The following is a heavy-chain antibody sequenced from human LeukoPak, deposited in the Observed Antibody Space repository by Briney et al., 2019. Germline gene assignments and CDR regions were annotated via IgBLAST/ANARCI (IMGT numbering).Heavy chain of an antibody. CDR2: IIPICGTA. Sequence: GASVKVSCKASGYTFTSYGISWVRQAPGQGLEWMGRIIPICGTANYAQKFQGRVTITTDESTSTAYMELSSLRSEDTAVYYCARRGVDGYSSSSVAFDIWGQGTMVTVSS. CDR1: GYTFTSYG. V-gene: IGHV1-69*05. D-gene: IGHD6-6*01. J-gene: IGHJ3*02. CDR3: ARRGVDGYSSSSVAFDI.